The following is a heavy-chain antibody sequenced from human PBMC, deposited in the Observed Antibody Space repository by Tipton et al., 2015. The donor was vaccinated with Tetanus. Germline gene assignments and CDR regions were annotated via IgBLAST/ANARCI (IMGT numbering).Heavy chain of an antibody. J-gene: IGHJ6*02. Sequence: RSLRLSCAASGFTFSSYAMHWVRQAPGKGLEWVAVISYDGSNKYYADSVKGRFTISRDNSKNTLYLQMNSLRAEDTALYYCAKDITYSSSSGRSGRGGYYYYYGMDVWGQGTTVTVSS. D-gene: IGHD6-6*01. CDR1: GFTFSSYA. V-gene: IGHV3-30*04. CDR3: AKDITYSSSSGRSGRGGYYYYYGMDV. CDR2: ISYDGSNK.